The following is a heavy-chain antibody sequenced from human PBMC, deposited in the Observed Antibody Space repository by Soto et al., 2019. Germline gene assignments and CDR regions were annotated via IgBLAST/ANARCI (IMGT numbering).Heavy chain of an antibody. J-gene: IGHJ5*02. CDR2: ISWNSGSI. CDR1: GFTFDDYA. CDR3: AKDRSPIWSGYHNWFDP. V-gene: IGHV3-9*01. Sequence: PGGSLRLSCAASGFTFDDYAMHWVRQAPGKGLEWVSGISWNSGSIGYADSVKGRFTISRDNAKNSLYLQMNSLRAEDTALYYCAKDRSPIWSGYHNWFDPWGQGTLVTVSS. D-gene: IGHD3-3*01.